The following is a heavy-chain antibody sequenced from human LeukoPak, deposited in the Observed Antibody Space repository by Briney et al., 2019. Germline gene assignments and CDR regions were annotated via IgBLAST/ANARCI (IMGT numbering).Heavy chain of an antibody. Sequence: SETLSLTCTVSGGSVSSGSYYWSWIRQPPGKGLEWIGYMYYSGSTSYNPSLKSRVTISVDTSKDEFSLKLSSVAAADTAVYYCARDFYYDSSGYYDALDIWGQGTMVTVSS. J-gene: IGHJ3*02. D-gene: IGHD3-22*01. CDR2: MYYSGST. CDR1: GGSVSSGSYY. V-gene: IGHV4-61*01. CDR3: ARDFYYDSSGYYDALDI.